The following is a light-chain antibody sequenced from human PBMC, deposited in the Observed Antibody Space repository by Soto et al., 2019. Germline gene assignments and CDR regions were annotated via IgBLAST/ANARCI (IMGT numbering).Light chain of an antibody. CDR2: DVG. J-gene: IGLJ1*01. V-gene: IGLV2-14*03. CDR3: ISYTDSSTYV. CDR1: SSDVFAHDY. Sequence: QSPLTQPXSVSGSPGQSXTIXCTGTSSDVFAHDYVSWYQQHPGKVPKLLIYDVGNRPSGISNRFSGSKSXXXXSLTISGLXXEDXADYXXISYTDSSTYVF.